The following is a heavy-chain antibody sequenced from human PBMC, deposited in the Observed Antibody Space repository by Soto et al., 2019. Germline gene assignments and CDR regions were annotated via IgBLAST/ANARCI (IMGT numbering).Heavy chain of an antibody. Sequence: QVQLQESGPGLVKPSQTLSLTCTVSGGSISSGDYYWSWIRQPPGKGLEWIGYIYYSGSTYYNPSLKSRVTISVDTSKNQFSLKLSSVTAADTAVYYCARDRQSKGYYGSGSPWGMDVWGQGTTVTVSS. CDR3: ARDRQSKGYYGSGSPWGMDV. CDR1: GGSISSGDYY. CDR2: IYYSGST. D-gene: IGHD3-10*01. J-gene: IGHJ6*02. V-gene: IGHV4-30-4*01.